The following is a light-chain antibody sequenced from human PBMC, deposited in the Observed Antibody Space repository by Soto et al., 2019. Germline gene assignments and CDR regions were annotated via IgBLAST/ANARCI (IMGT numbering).Light chain of an antibody. Sequence: EIVMTQSPATLSVSPGEGVTLSCRASQSVGSSLAWYQQKPGQAPRILIYGAFTRVTGVPARFSGSGSGTEFTLTISSLQSEDFXIYXCQQYINWPVYTFGQGTKLEIK. CDR3: QQYINWPVYT. J-gene: IGKJ2*01. V-gene: IGKV3-15*01. CDR1: QSVGSS. CDR2: GAF.